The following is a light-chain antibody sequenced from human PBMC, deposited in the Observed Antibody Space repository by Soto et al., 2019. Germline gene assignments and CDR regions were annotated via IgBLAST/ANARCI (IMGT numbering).Light chain of an antibody. CDR3: LQESNYPLT. CDR2: SAS. Sequence: IQMTQSPSSLSASVGDRVTITCRASQGVRDDVGWYQQKPGKAPKLLIYSASTLQSGVPSRFSGSGSGTEFTLTISRLQPEDFATYYCLQESNYPLTFGGGTKVEIK. V-gene: IGKV1-6*01. CDR1: QGVRDD. J-gene: IGKJ4*01.